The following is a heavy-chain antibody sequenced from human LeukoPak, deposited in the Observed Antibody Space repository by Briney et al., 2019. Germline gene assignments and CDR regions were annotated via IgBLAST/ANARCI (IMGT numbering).Heavy chain of an antibody. CDR2: ITASGGST. V-gene: IGHV3-23*01. CDR3: AKDGQVVPAAYFDY. Sequence: GGSLRLSCAASGFTFGSYAMSWVRQAPGKGLEWVSAITASGGSTYYADSVKGRFTISRDNSKNTLYLQMNSLRAEDTAVYYCAKDGQVVPAAYFDYWGQGTLVTVSS. D-gene: IGHD2-2*01. J-gene: IGHJ4*02. CDR1: GFTFGSYA.